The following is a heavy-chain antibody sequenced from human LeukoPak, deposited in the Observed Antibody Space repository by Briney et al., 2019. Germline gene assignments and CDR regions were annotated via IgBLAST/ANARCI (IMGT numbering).Heavy chain of an antibody. D-gene: IGHD6-13*01. Sequence: GGSLRLSCAASGFTFSGCWMHWVRQAPGKGLEWVAHISQDGSEKHFADSVKGRFTISRDNAENSLYLQMNSLRAEDTAMYYCARGTIAAPGTDYWGQGTLVTVSS. CDR1: GFTFSGCW. CDR3: ARGTIAAPGTDY. V-gene: IGHV3-7*01. J-gene: IGHJ4*02. CDR2: ISQDGSEK.